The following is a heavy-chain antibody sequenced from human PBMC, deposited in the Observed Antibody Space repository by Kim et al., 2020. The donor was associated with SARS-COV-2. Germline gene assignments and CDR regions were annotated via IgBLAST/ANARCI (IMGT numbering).Heavy chain of an antibody. CDR2: ISGSGGST. V-gene: IGHV3-23*01. Sequence: GGSLRLSCAASGFTFSSYAMSWVRQAPGKGLEWVSAISGSGGSTYYADSVKGRFTISRDNSKNTLYLQMNSLRAEDTAVYYCAKTLYYDSSAQSLYWYFDLWGRGTLVTVSS. CDR1: GFTFSSYA. J-gene: IGHJ2*01. CDR3: AKTLYYDSSAQSLYWYFDL. D-gene: IGHD3-22*01.